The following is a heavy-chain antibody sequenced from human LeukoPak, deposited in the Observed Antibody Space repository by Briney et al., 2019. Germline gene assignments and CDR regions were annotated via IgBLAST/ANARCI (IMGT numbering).Heavy chain of an antibody. CDR1: GFTFSSYG. CDR2: ISFDGSNK. J-gene: IGHJ4*02. D-gene: IGHD6-19*01. Sequence: PGRSLRLSCAASGFTFSSYGMYWVRQAPGKGLEWVAVISFDGSNKYYADSVRGRFTVSRDNSKDTLYLQMNSLRAEDTAVYYCAKDEIGAVAGLLDYWGQGSLVTVSS. CDR3: AKDEIGAVAGLLDY. V-gene: IGHV3-30*18.